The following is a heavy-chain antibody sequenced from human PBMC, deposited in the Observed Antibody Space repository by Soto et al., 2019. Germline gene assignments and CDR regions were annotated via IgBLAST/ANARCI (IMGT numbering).Heavy chain of an antibody. CDR1: GFTFSSYA. CDR3: ARTLACGGDCYPTYYYYYGMDV. D-gene: IGHD2-21*02. Sequence: GGSLRLSCAAPGFTFSSYAMHWVRQAPGKGLEWVAVISYDGSNKYYADSVKGRFTISRDNSKNTLYLQMNSLRAEDTAVYYCARTLACGGDCYPTYYYYYGMDVWGQGTTVTVSS. J-gene: IGHJ6*02. V-gene: IGHV3-30-3*01. CDR2: ISYDGSNK.